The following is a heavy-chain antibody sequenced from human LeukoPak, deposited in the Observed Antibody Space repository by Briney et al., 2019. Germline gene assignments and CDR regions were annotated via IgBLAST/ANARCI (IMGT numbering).Heavy chain of an antibody. CDR3: ARDMATIKRAFDC. J-gene: IGHJ4*02. CDR1: GFTFSSYS. Sequence: GGSLRLSCAASGFTFSSYSMNWVRQAPGKGLEWVSYISSSSSTIYYADSVKGRFTLSRDNAKNSLYLQMNSLRAEDTAMYYCARDMATIKRAFDCWGQGTLVAVSS. V-gene: IGHV3-48*01. CDR2: ISSSSSTI. D-gene: IGHD5-12*01.